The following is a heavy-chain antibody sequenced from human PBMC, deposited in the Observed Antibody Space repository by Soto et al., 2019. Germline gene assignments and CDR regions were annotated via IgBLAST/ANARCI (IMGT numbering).Heavy chain of an antibody. Sequence: GASVKVSCKASGGTFSSYAISWVRQAPGQGLEWMGGIIPIFGTANYAQKFQGRVTITADESTSTAYMELSSLRSEDTAVYYCASKFGGVIGPFDYWGQGTLVTVSS. CDR1: GGTFSSYA. CDR2: IIPIFGTA. V-gene: IGHV1-69*13. D-gene: IGHD3-16*02. J-gene: IGHJ4*02. CDR3: ASKFGGVIGPFDY.